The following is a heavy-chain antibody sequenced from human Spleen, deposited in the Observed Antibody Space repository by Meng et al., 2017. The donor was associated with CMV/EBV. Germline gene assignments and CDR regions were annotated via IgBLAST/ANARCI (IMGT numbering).Heavy chain of an antibody. D-gene: IGHD6-13*01. Sequence: GESLKISCVASGFTFSTYVMHWVRQAPGKGLEWVAFIEYDASNKYYQDSVQGRFTISRDNSKNTLYLQMDSLRAEDTAVYYCAKVPNLLAAIGTEYYFDYWGQGTLVTVSS. J-gene: IGHJ4*02. CDR2: IEYDASNK. CDR3: AKVPNLLAAIGTEYYFDY. CDR1: GFTFSTYV. V-gene: IGHV3-30*02.